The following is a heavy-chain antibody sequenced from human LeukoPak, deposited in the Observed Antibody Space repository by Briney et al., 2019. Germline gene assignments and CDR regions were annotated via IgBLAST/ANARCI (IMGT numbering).Heavy chain of an antibody. CDR1: GFTFSSYA. V-gene: IGHV3-23*01. Sequence: GGSLRLSCAASGFTFSSYAMSWVRQAPGKGLEWVSAISGSGGSTYYADSVKGRFTISRDNSKNTLYLQMNSLRAEDTAVYYCAKDRYYDFWSDYFDYWGQGTLVTVSS. J-gene: IGHJ4*02. CDR2: ISGSGGST. D-gene: IGHD3-3*01. CDR3: AKDRYYDFWSDYFDY.